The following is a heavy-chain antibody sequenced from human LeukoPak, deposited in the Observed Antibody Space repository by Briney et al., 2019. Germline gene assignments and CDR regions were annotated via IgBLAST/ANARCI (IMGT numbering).Heavy chain of an antibody. J-gene: IGHJ3*02. Sequence: ASVKVSCKASGYTFTSYDINWVRQATGQGLEWMGWMNPNSGNTGYAQKFQGRVTITRNTSISTAYMELSSLRSEDTAVYYCARGLSAYYYDSMNAFDIWGQGTMVTVSS. CDR2: MNPNSGNT. V-gene: IGHV1-8*03. D-gene: IGHD3-22*01. CDR1: GYTFTSYD. CDR3: ARGLSAYYYDSMNAFDI.